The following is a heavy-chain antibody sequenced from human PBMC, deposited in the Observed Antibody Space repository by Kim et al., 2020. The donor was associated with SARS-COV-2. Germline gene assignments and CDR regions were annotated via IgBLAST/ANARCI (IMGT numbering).Heavy chain of an antibody. V-gene: IGHV3-74*01. Sequence: GGSLRLSCAASGFTFSRYWMHWVRQTLEKGLVWVSRISTAGTTTTYADSVKGRVTISSDDDKNTLYLQMSSLRAEDTAIYYCVRSDYYDNSGYYYGQWGQGTLVTVSP. D-gene: IGHD3-22*01. CDR1: GFTFSRYW. CDR3: VRSDYYDNSGYYYGQ. CDR2: ISTAGTTT. J-gene: IGHJ4*02.